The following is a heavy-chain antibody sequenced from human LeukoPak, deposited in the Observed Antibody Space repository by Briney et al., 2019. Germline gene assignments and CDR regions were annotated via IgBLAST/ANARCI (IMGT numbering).Heavy chain of an antibody. V-gene: IGHV1-46*01. Sequence: ASVKVSCKASGYTFTSYYMHWVRQAPGQGLEWMGIINPSGGSTSYAQKFQGRVTMTRDTSTSTVYMELSSLRSEDTAVYYCARDGAYYYDSSGYYNWFDPWGQGTLVTVSS. J-gene: IGHJ5*02. D-gene: IGHD3-22*01. CDR1: GYTFTSYY. CDR3: ARDGAYYYDSSGYYNWFDP. CDR2: INPSGGST.